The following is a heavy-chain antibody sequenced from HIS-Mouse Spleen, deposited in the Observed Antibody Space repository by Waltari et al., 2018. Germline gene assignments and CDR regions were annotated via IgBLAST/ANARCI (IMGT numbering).Heavy chain of an antibody. D-gene: IGHD6-13*01. CDR2: IYYSGST. CDR1: GGSISSSRYY. V-gene: IGHV4-39*07. Sequence: QLQLQESRPGLVKPSETLSLPCTVSGGSISSSRYYWCWIRQPPGKGLEWIGSIYYSGSTYYNPSLKSRVTISVDTSKNQFSLKLSSVTAADTAVYYCAREIPYSSSWYDWYFDLWGRGTLVTVSS. J-gene: IGHJ2*01. CDR3: AREIPYSSSWYDWYFDL.